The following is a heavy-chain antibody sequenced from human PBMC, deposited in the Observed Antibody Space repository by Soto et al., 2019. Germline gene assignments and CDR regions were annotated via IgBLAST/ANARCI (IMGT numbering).Heavy chain of an antibody. CDR2: INPDTGGT. V-gene: IGHV1-2*02. Sequence: QVQLVQSGAEVKKPGASLKVSCKSSGYTFSDYYIHWVRQAPGQGLEWMGWINPDTGGTNYAQKFQGRVTMTRDTSVSTAYMELSTMRSDETAVYYCAREIKWLRLGRLAPWGQGTLVTVSS. J-gene: IGHJ5*02. D-gene: IGHD5-12*01. CDR1: GYTFSDYY. CDR3: AREIKWLRLGRLAP.